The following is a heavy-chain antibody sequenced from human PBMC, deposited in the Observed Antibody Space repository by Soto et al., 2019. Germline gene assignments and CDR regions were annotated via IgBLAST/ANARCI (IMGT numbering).Heavy chain of an antibody. V-gene: IGHV3-48*02. J-gene: IGHJ4*02. D-gene: IGHD3-22*01. CDR2: ISSSSNI. CDR1: GFTFSSYS. Sequence: GGSLRLSCAASGFTFSSYSMNWVRQAPGKGLEWVSYISSSSNIYYADSVKGRFTISRDNAKNSLYLQMNSLRDEATAVYYCERDRRYYDSSGYLDYWGQGPLVTVSS. CDR3: ERDRRYYDSSGYLDY.